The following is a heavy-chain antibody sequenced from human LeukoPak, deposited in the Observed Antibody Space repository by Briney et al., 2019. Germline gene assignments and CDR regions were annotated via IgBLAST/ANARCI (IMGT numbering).Heavy chain of an antibody. J-gene: IGHJ4*02. CDR3: ARGSGYSDSSGYPSDF. CDR1: GFTFSTYW. D-gene: IGHD3-22*01. V-gene: IGHV3-7*05. Sequence: GSLRLSCAVSGFTFSTYWMSWVRQAPGKGLEWVANIKQDGSEKYYVDSVKGRFTISRDNAKNSLCLQMNSLRAEDTAVYYCARGSGYSDSSGYPSDFWGQGTLVTVSS. CDR2: IKQDGSEK.